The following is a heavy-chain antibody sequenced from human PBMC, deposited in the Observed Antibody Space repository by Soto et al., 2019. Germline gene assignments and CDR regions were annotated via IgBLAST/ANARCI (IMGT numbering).Heavy chain of an antibody. Sequence: SETLSLTCTVSGGSISSSSYYWGWIRQPPGKGLEWIGSIYYSGSTYYNPSLKSRVTISVDTSKNQFSLKLSSVTAADTAVYYCARVDSSDIVVVPAADAFDIWGQGTMVTVSS. J-gene: IGHJ3*02. CDR2: IYYSGST. D-gene: IGHD2-2*01. V-gene: IGHV4-39*07. CDR3: ARVDSSDIVVVPAADAFDI. CDR1: GGSISSSSYY.